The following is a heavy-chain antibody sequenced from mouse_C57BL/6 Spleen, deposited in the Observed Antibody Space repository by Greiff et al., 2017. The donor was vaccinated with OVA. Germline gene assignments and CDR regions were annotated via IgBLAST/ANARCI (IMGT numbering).Heavy chain of an antibody. CDR2: IHPNSGST. CDR3: GRSTMVTTIDY. Sequence: VQLQQPGAELVKPGASVKLSCKASGYTFTSYWMHWVKQRPGQGLEWIGMIHPNSGSTNYNEKFKSKATLTVDKSSSTAYMQLSSLTSEDSAVYYCGRSTMVTTIDYWGQGTTLTVSS. V-gene: IGHV1-64*01. J-gene: IGHJ2*01. D-gene: IGHD2-2*01. CDR1: GYTFTSYW.